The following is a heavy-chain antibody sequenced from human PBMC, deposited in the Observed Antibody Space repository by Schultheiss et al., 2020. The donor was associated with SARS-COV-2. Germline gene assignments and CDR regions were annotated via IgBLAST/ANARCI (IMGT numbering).Heavy chain of an antibody. V-gene: IGHV4-38-2*02. CDR2: IYHSGST. CDR3: ARVIGYSGSYGRN. J-gene: IGHJ4*02. D-gene: IGHD1-26*01. CDR1: GYSSISGYY. Sequence: SETLSLTCTVSGYSSISGYYWGWIRQPPGKGLEWIGSIYHSGSTYYNPSLKSRVTISVDTSKNQFSLKLSSVTAADTAVYYCARVIGYSGSYGRNWGQGTLVTVSS.